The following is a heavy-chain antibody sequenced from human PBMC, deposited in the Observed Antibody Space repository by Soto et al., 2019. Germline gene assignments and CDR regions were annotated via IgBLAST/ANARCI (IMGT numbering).Heavy chain of an antibody. J-gene: IGHJ4*02. CDR2: INPNSGGT. D-gene: IGHD1-26*01. V-gene: IGHV1-2*04. CDR1: GYTFTGYC. Sequence: ASVKVSCKASGYTFTGYCMHWVRQAAGQGLEWMGWINPNSGGTNYAQKFQGWVTMTRDTSISTAYMELSRLRSDDTAVYYCARGIRGATSSDYWGQGTQVTVSS. CDR3: ARGIRGATSSDY.